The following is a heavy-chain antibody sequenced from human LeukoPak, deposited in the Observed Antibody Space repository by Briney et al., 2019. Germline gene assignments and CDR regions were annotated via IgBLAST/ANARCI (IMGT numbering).Heavy chain of an antibody. J-gene: IGHJ6*03. CDR1: GFTFGDYA. D-gene: IGHD3-3*01. Sequence: PGGSLRLSCTASGFTFGDYAMSWFRQAPGKGLEWVGFIRSKAYGGTTEYAASVKGRFTISRDDSKSIAYLQMISLRAEDTAVYYCAKNRAIRFLEWLLPGYMDVWGKGTTVTVSS. CDR3: AKNRAIRFLEWLLPGYMDV. V-gene: IGHV3-49*03. CDR2: IRSKAYGGTT.